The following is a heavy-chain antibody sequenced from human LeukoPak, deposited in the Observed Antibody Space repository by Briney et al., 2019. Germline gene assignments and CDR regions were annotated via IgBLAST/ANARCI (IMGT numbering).Heavy chain of an antibody. Sequence: SETLSLTCAVYGGSFSDYYWSWIRQSPGKGLEWIGEINHSGSTNYNPALKSRVSISVDTSKNQFSLKLSSVTAADTAVYYCARGRSAAAGYGMDVWGQGTTVIVSS. V-gene: IGHV4-34*01. CDR3: ARGRSAAAGYGMDV. J-gene: IGHJ6*02. CDR2: INHSGST. CDR1: GGSFSDYY. D-gene: IGHD6-13*01.